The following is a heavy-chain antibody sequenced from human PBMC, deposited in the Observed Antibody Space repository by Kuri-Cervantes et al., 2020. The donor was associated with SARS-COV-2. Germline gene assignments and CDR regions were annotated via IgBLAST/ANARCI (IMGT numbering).Heavy chain of an antibody. D-gene: IGHD2-2*01. V-gene: IGHV3-21*01. Sequence: GGSLRLSCAASGFTFSAYSMNWVRQAPGKGLEWVSSISSSSSYIYYADSVKGRFTISRDNAKNSLYLQMNSLRVEDTAVYYCARDGGYCTLTTCYSYWYFDLWGRGTLVTVSS. CDR1: GFTFSAYS. J-gene: IGHJ2*01. CDR2: ISSSSSYI. CDR3: ARDGGYCTLTTCYSYWYFDL.